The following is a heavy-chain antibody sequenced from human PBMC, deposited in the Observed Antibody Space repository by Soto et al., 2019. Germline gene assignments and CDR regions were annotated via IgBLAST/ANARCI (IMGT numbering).Heavy chain of an antibody. Sequence: QVQLVQSGAEVKKPGASVKVSCKASGYAFRGYQTHWLRQAPGQGLEWVGWINPDSGGTNYAQKFQGRVTMTRDTAISTIYMELSSLTSDDTAVYYCARGCSGGTCFLLSFWGQGTLVTVSS. CDR2: INPDSGGT. V-gene: IGHV1-2*02. CDR1: GYAFRGYQ. CDR3: ARGCSGGTCFLLSF. J-gene: IGHJ4*02. D-gene: IGHD2-15*01.